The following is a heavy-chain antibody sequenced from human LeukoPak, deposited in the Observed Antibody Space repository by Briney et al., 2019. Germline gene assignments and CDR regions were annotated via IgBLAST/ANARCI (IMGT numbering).Heavy chain of an antibody. Sequence: ASVKVSCKASGYTFTSYGINWVRQAPGQGLEWMGWISAYNGNTNYAQKLQGRVTMTTDTSTSTVYMELRSLRSDDTAVYYCARRIAAAGPLYYFDYWGQGTLVTASS. V-gene: IGHV1-18*01. J-gene: IGHJ4*02. D-gene: IGHD6-13*01. CDR1: GYTFTSYG. CDR3: ARRIAAAGPLYYFDY. CDR2: ISAYNGNT.